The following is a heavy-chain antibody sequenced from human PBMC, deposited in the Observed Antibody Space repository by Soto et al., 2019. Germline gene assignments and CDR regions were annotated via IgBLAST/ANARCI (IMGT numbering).Heavy chain of an antibody. CDR2: IFCLGTH. J-gene: IGHJ5*02. D-gene: IGHD4-17*01. CDR1: CVSITDYH. V-gene: IGHV4-59*01. Sequence: QVQLQESGPGLVKPSETLSLTCTVSCVSITDYHWSWIRQSPGRGLEWIGYIFCLGTHNYRPSLKGQVTISVDTSRNPFSLKLNSLTAADPAMYFCAKRFGDYVGWFDPWGQGALVIVSS. CDR3: AKRFGDYVGWFDP.